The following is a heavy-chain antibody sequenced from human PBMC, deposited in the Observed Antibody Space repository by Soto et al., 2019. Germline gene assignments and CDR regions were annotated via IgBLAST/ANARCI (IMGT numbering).Heavy chain of an antibody. CDR3: VRLTSRITAARHGRSNWLVP. Sequence: QLQLQESGPGLVKPSETLSLTCTVSGCSVTSSSCYWGWIRQPPGKGLEWIGDIYHTGTTYYNPSLKSRVTIYGDTATEQFSLKLSSVTAADTAMYYCVRLTSRITAARHGRSNWLVPWGPGTMVSVSS. V-gene: IGHV4-39*01. J-gene: IGHJ5*02. CDR2: IYHTGTT. D-gene: IGHD1-20*01. CDR1: GCSVTSSSCY.